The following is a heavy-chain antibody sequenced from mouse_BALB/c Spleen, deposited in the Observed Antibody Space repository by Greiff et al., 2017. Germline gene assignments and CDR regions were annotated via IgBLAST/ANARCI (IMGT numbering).Heavy chain of an antibody. CDR2: ISYDGSN. Sequence: EVKLQESGPGLVKPSQSLSLTCSVTGYSIPSGYYWNWIRQFPGNKLEWMGYISYDGSNNYNPSLKNRISINRDTSKNQFFLKLHSVTTEDTATYYCARGDGYYGGFAYWGQGTLVTVSA. J-gene: IGHJ3*01. CDR3: ARGDGYYGGFAY. CDR1: GYSIPSGYY. V-gene: IGHV3-6*02. D-gene: IGHD2-3*01.